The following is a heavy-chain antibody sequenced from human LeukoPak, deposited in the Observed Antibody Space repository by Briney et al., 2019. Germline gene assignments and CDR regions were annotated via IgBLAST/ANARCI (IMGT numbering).Heavy chain of an antibody. V-gene: IGHV3-23*01. J-gene: IGHJ4*02. Sequence: PGGSLRLSCAASGFTFSSYAMSWVRQAPGKGLEWVSAISGSDSSTYYADSVKGRFTISRDNSKNTLYLQMNSLRVEDTAVYYCTRDRYGDWGQGTLVTVSS. D-gene: IGHD5-18*01. CDR3: TRDRYGD. CDR1: GFTFSSYA. CDR2: ISGSDSST.